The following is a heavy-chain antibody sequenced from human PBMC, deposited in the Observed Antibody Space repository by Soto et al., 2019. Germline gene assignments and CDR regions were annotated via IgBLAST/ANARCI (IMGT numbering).Heavy chain of an antibody. CDR3: ARDLSNKARFDP. D-gene: IGHD2-8*01. Sequence: SETLSLTCTVSGGSISSYYWSWIRQPPGKGLEWIGYIYYSGSTNYNPSLKSRVTISVDTSKNQFSLKLSSVTAADTAVYYCARDLSNKARFDPWGQGTLVTVSS. CDR2: IYYSGST. CDR1: GGSISSYY. V-gene: IGHV4-59*01. J-gene: IGHJ5*02.